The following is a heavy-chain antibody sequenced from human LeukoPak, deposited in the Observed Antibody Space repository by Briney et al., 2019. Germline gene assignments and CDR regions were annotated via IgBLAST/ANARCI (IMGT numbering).Heavy chain of an antibody. Sequence: ASVKVSCKASGGTFSSYAISWVRQAPGQGLEWMGTIIPIFGTANYAQKFQGRVTITTDESTSTAYMELSSLRSEDTAVYYCAREAFWSGYQNWFDPWGQGTLVTVSS. CDR1: GGTFSSYA. CDR2: IIPIFGTA. D-gene: IGHD3-3*01. CDR3: AREAFWSGYQNWFDP. J-gene: IGHJ5*02. V-gene: IGHV1-69*05.